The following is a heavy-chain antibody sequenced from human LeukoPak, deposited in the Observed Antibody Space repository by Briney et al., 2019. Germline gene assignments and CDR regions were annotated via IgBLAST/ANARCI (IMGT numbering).Heavy chain of an antibody. CDR2: INHSGST. V-gene: IGHV4-34*01. J-gene: IGHJ5*02. D-gene: IGHD3-3*01. CDR3: ARSYDFWRKYNNWFDP. CDR1: GGSFSGYY. Sequence: PSETLCLTCAVYGGSFSGYYWSWIRQPPGKGLEWIGEINHSGSTNYNPSPKSRVTISVDTPKNKCSLKLSSVTAADTAVYYCARSYDFWRKYNNWFDPWGQGTLVTVSS.